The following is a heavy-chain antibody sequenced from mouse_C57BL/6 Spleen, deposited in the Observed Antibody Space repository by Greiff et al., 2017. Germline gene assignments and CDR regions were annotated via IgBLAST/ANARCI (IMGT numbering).Heavy chain of an antibody. CDR1: GYTFTDYN. CDR2: INPNNGGT. V-gene: IGHV1-18*01. CDR3: ARSGTTVVAPGAMDD. D-gene: IGHD1-1*01. J-gene: IGHJ4*01. Sequence: VQLQQSGPELVKPGASVKIPCKASGYTFTDYNMDWVKQSHGKSLEWIGDINPNNGGTIYNQKFKGKATLTVDKSSSTAYMELRSLTSEDTAVYYCARSGTTVVAPGAMDDWGQGTSVTVSS.